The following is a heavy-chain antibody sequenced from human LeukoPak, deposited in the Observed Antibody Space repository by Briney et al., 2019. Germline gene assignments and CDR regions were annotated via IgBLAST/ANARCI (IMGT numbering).Heavy chain of an antibody. CDR1: GFTVSSNY. Sequence: PGGSLRLSCAASGFTVSSNYMSWVRQAPGKGLEWVSVIYSGGSTYYADSVKGRFTISRDNSKNTLYLQMNSLRAEDTAVHYCARYPSPYYYGSDYFSHWGQGTLVTVSS. J-gene: IGHJ4*02. D-gene: IGHD3-10*01. CDR2: IYSGGST. V-gene: IGHV3-53*01. CDR3: ARYPSPYYYGSDYFSH.